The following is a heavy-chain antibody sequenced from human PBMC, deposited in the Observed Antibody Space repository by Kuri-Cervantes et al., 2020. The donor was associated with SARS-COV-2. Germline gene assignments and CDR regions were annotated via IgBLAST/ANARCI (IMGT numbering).Heavy chain of an antibody. CDR3: AKDRVGVQDF. CDR1: GFTFSNYD. CDR2: ISHDGKNK. J-gene: IGHJ4*02. Sequence: LSLTCAASGFTFSNYDMHWVRQAPGKGLEWVAVISHDGKNKKCIASGKGRFTISRDNSQNTLYLHMKSLRSEDTVMYYCAKDRVGVQDFWGQGTLVTVSS. V-gene: IGHV3-30*18. D-gene: IGHD2-21*01.